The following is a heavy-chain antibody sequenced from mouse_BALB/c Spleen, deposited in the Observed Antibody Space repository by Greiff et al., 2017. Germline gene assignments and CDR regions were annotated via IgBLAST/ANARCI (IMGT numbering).Heavy chain of an antibody. V-gene: IGHV1-7*01. CDR2: INPSTGYT. D-gene: IGHD2-1*01. Sequence: QVQLQQPGAELVKPGASVKLSCKASGYTFTSYWMHWVKQRPGQGLEWIGYINPSTGYTEYNQKFKDKATLTADKSSSTAYMQLSSLTSEDSAVYYCARWGGNYVDAMDYWGQGTSVTVSS. CDR1: GYTFTSYW. CDR3: ARWGGNYVDAMDY. J-gene: IGHJ4*01.